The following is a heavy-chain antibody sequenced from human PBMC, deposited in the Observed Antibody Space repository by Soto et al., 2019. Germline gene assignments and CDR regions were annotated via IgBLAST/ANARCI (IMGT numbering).Heavy chain of an antibody. CDR3: AKTPFIGYCTNGVCYSSWFDP. D-gene: IGHD2-8*01. Sequence: EVQLLESGGGLVQPGGSLRVSCAASGFTFSSYAMNWVRQAPGKGLERVAAISGSGDSTYYADSVKGRFTISRDNSKNTLYLQMNSLRAEDTAVYYCAKTPFIGYCTNGVCYSSWFDPWGQGTLVTVSS. J-gene: IGHJ5*02. V-gene: IGHV3-23*01. CDR2: ISGSGDST. CDR1: GFTFSSYA.